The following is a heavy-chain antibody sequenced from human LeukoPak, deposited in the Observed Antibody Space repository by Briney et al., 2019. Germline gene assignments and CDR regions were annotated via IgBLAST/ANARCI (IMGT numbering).Heavy chain of an antibody. V-gene: IGHV4-4*02. CDR1: GDSISNSNW. J-gene: IGHJ4*02. Sequence: SGTLSLTCAVSGDSISNSNWWSWVRQPPGKGLEWIGYIFHTGSTNYNPSLKSRVTISVDKSKNQFSLRLISVAAADTAVYFCARVRVIDWGSSYFYYWGQGNLVNVSS. CDR2: IFHTGST. CDR3: ARVRVIDWGSSYFYY. D-gene: IGHD3-9*01.